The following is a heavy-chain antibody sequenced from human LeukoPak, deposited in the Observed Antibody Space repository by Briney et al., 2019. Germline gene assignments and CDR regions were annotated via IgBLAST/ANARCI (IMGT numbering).Heavy chain of an antibody. CDR2: INPNSGGT. CDR3: ARGGYDYVWGSYRQGAFDI. Sequence: GASVKVSCKASGYTFTGYYMHWVRLAPGQGLEWMGRINPNSGGTNYAQKFQGRVTMTRDTSISTAYMELSRLRSDDTAVYYCARGGYDYVWGSYRQGAFDIWGQGTMVTVSS. J-gene: IGHJ3*02. CDR1: GYTFTGYY. D-gene: IGHD3-16*02. V-gene: IGHV1-2*06.